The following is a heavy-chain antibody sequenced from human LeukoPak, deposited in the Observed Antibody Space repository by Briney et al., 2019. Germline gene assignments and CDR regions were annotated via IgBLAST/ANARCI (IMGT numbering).Heavy chain of an antibody. CDR1: GYSFPHYW. J-gene: IGHJ6*03. V-gene: IGHV5-51*01. CDR3: ARLDVVPAAPGGYYYYMDV. CDR2: IYPADSDI. D-gene: IGHD2-2*01. Sequence: GESLQISCSGSGYSFPHYWIGWVRQMPGKGLEWVAIIYPADSDIRYSPSFQGQVTISADTSTNTAYLQWSSLKASDTAMYYCARLDVVPAAPGGYYYYMDVWGKGTTVTVSS.